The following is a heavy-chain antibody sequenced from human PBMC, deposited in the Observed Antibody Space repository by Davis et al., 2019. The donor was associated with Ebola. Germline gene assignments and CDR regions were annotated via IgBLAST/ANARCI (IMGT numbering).Heavy chain of an antibody. CDR1: GFTFSSYS. Sequence: GGSLRLSCAASGFTFSSYSMNWVRQAPGKGLEWVAVIWYDGSNKYYADSVKGRFTISRDNSKNTLYLQMNSLRAEDTAVYNCARDGVGATIVLYYFDYWGQGTLVTVSS. CDR2: IWYDGSNK. CDR3: ARDGVGATIVLYYFDY. V-gene: IGHV3-33*08. J-gene: IGHJ4*02. D-gene: IGHD1-26*01.